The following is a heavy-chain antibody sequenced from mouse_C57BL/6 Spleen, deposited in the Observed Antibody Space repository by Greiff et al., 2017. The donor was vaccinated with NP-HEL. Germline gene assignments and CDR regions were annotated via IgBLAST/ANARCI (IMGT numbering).Heavy chain of an antibody. CDR2: IHTNSGST. V-gene: IGHV1-64*01. J-gene: IGHJ4*01. D-gene: IGHD1-1*01. CDR3: AREGNYYGSSYKAMDY. Sequence: QVQLQQPGAELVKPGASVKLSCKASGYTFTSYWMHWVKQRPGQGLEWIGMIHTNSGSTNYNEKFKSKATLPVDKSSSTAYMQLSSLTSEDSAVYYCAREGNYYGSSYKAMDYWGQGTSVTVSS. CDR1: GYTFTSYW.